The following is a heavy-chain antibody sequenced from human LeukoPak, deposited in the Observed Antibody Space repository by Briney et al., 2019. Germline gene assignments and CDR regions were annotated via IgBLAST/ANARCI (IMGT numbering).Heavy chain of an antibody. CDR3: ARDGPPPELAMVEEVVNY. J-gene: IGHJ4*02. CDR2: ISSSSSYI. CDR1: GFTFSSYS. V-gene: IGHV3-21*01. D-gene: IGHD5-24*01. Sequence: PGGSLRLSCAASGFTFSSYSMNWVRQAPGKGLEWVSSISSSSSYIYYADSVKGRFTISRDNAKNSLYLQMNSLRAEDTAVYYCARDGPPPELAMVEEVVNYWGQGTLVTVSS.